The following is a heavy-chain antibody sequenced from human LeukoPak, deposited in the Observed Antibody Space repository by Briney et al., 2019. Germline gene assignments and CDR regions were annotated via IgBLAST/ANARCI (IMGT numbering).Heavy chain of an antibody. D-gene: IGHD2/OR15-2a*01. J-gene: IGHJ4*02. Sequence: RASVKVSPKESLYTSTGYYIHWGREAPGQGLEWMGIMNPSDGTTSYAQKFQGRVTMTRDTSTSTVYMEVRSLRSEDTAVYYCARAPGNKNNSRLPEDLGGQGTLVTVSS. CDR3: ARAPGNKNNSRLPEDL. CDR1: LYTSTGYY. CDR2: MNPSDGTT. V-gene: IGHV1-46*01.